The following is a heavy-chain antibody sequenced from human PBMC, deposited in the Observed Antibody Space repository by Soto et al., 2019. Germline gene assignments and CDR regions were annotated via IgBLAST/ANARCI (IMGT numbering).Heavy chain of an antibody. Sequence: GGSLRLSCAASGFTFSSYAMSWVRQAPGRGLEYVSAISSNGGSTYYADSVKGRFTISRDNSKNTLYLQMSSLRAEDTAVYYCVKDLEGDSSSSVLSDWGQGTLVTVSS. CDR2: ISSNGGST. V-gene: IGHV3-64D*06. CDR3: VKDLEGDSSSSVLSD. D-gene: IGHD6-6*01. J-gene: IGHJ4*02. CDR1: GFTFSSYA.